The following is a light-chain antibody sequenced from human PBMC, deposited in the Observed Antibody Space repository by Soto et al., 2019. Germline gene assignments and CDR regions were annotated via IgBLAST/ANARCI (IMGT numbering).Light chain of an antibody. V-gene: IGKV3-20*01. J-gene: IGKJ1*01. CDR3: QQFGSSPRT. CDR2: GAS. CDR1: QSLSSAY. Sequence: GLTQSAGSLCLSPGERGSLXCRASQSLSSAYRAWYQQQPSQAPMLLIYGASSRATGIPHRFSGSGSGTDFTRTISRREPEDFAVYYGQQFGSSPRTFGQGTKVDIK.